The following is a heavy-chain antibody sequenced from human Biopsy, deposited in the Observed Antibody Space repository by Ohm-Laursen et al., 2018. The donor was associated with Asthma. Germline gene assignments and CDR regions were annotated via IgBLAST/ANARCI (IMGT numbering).Heavy chain of an antibody. V-gene: IGHV3-48*02. Sequence: GSLRLSCSASGLTFSSKSMNWVREAPGEGLERVSYISSSRRSIYYADAVKGRFTISRDNDKNSLYLQMNSLRDEDTAVYYCARPRWGPYGYWGQGTMVTVSS. CDR3: ARPRWGPYGY. CDR1: GLTFSSKS. J-gene: IGHJ4*02. CDR2: ISSSRRSI. D-gene: IGHD4-17*01.